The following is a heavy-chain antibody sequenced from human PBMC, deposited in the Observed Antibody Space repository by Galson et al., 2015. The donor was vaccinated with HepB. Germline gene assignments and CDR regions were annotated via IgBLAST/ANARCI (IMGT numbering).Heavy chain of an antibody. Sequence: SLRLSCAASGFTFSSYGMHWVRQAPGKELEWVAVISYDGSNKYYADSVKGRFTISRDNSKNTLYLQMNSLRAEDTAVYYCATSQLRYFDWLLYEGAYGWGMDVWGQGTTVTVSS. CDR1: GFTFSSYG. J-gene: IGHJ6*02. CDR2: ISYDGSNK. CDR3: ATSQLRYFDWLLYEGAYGWGMDV. V-gene: IGHV3-30*03. D-gene: IGHD3-9*01.